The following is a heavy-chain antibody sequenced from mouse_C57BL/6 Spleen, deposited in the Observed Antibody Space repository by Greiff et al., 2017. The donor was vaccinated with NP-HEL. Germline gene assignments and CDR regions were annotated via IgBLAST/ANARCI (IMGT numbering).Heavy chain of an antibody. J-gene: IGHJ3*01. D-gene: IGHD1-1*01. CDR3: ARGYYGSSYGFAY. Sequence: EVQLQQSGPELVKPGASVKISCKASGYTFTDYYMNWVKQSHGKSLEWIGDINTNNGGTSYNQKFKGKATLTVDKSSSHAYMELRSLTSEDSAVYYCARGYYGSSYGFAYWGQGTLVTVSA. V-gene: IGHV1-26*01. CDR1: GYTFTDYY. CDR2: INTNNGGT.